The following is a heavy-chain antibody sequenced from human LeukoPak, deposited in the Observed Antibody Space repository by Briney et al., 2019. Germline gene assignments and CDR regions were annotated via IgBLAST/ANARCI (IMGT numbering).Heavy chain of an antibody. D-gene: IGHD4/OR15-4a*01. Sequence: PGGSLRLSCAASGFTFSSYSMSWVRQAPGKGLEWVSFVYSDGRIHYADSLQGRFTISRDNSKNTLYLQMNSVRAEDTAVYYCARRAGAYSHPYDYWGRGTLVTVSS. J-gene: IGHJ4*02. CDR2: VYSDGRI. V-gene: IGHV3-53*01. CDR1: GFTFSSYS. CDR3: ARRAGAYSHPYDY.